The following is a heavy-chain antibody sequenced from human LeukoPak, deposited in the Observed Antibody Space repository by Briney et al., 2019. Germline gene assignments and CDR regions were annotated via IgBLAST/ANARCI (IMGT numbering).Heavy chain of an antibody. CDR2: IYTSGST. Sequence: SQTLSLTCTVPGGSISSGSYYWSWIRQPAGKGLEWIGRIYTSGSTNYNPSLKSRVTISVDTSKNQFSLKLSSVTAADTAVYYCARDGSSGYWGQGTLVTVSS. CDR1: GGSISSGSYY. V-gene: IGHV4-61*02. CDR3: ARDGSSGY. J-gene: IGHJ4*02. D-gene: IGHD3-10*01.